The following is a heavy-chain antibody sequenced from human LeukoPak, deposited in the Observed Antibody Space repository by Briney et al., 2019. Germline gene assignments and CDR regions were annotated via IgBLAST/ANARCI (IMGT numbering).Heavy chain of an antibody. CDR3: APVDGYCSGGSCSY. CDR2: ISGSGGST. J-gene: IGHJ4*02. Sequence: GGSLRPSCAASGFTFSSYAMSWVRQAPGKGLEWVSAISGSGGSTYYADSVKGRFTISRDNSKNTLYLQMNSLRAEDTAVYYCAPVDGYCSGGSCSYWGQGTLVTVSS. CDR1: GFTFSSYA. V-gene: IGHV3-23*01. D-gene: IGHD2-15*01.